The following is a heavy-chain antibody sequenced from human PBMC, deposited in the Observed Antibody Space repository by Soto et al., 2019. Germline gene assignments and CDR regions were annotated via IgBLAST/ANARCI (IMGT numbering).Heavy chain of an antibody. V-gene: IGHV4-39*01. CDR3: ARHHHNGRFDF. D-gene: IGHD2-8*01. CDR1: GGSISSDNYY. CDR2: FDYGGNT. J-gene: IGHJ5*01. Sequence: TLSLTCSVSGGSISSDNYYWAWIPAPPGKGLDWIGSFDYGGNTYYTPSRKSRFTISVDAAKWRFSLNLNSVTAADTAVYYCARHHHNGRFDFWGQGTLGAVAS.